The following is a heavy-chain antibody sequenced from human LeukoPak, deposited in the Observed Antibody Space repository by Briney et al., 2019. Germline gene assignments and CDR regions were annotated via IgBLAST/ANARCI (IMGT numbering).Heavy chain of an antibody. D-gene: IGHD1-1*01. J-gene: IGHJ5*02. CDR1: GDSITNNH. Sequence: SETLSLTCTVSGDSITNNHWSWIRQPAGKGLEWIGRFYARGITNYNPSLKSRVTMSVDTSKNQFSLKLSSVTAADTAVYYCARDRLQLQSWGQGTLVTVSS. CDR2: FYARGIT. CDR3: ARDRLQLQS. V-gene: IGHV4-4*07.